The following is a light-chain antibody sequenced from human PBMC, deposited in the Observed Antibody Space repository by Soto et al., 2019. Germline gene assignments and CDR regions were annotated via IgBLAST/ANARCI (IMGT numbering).Light chain of an antibody. Sequence: EIVLTQSPATLSVSPGENVTLSCRASQSINTFLAWYQQKPGQAPRLLIYDASNRATGIPARFSGSGSGTDFTLTISSLEPEDFAVYYCQQRSNWPLELTFGGGTKVDI. V-gene: IGKV3-11*01. CDR3: QQRSNWPLELT. J-gene: IGKJ4*01. CDR2: DAS. CDR1: QSINTF.